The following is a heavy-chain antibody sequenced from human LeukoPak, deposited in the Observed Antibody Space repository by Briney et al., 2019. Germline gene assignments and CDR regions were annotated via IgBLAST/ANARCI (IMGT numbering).Heavy chain of an antibody. CDR2: IIPIFGTA. Sequence: SVKVSCKASGGTFSSYAISWVRQAPGQGLEWMGGIIPIFGTANYAQKFQGRVTITTDESTSTAYMELSSLRSEDTAVYYCAKGKDIVVVPAAMPTWFDRWGQGTLVTVSS. CDR1: GGTFSSYA. J-gene: IGHJ5*02. D-gene: IGHD2-2*01. CDR3: AKGKDIVVVPAAMPTWFDR. V-gene: IGHV1-69*05.